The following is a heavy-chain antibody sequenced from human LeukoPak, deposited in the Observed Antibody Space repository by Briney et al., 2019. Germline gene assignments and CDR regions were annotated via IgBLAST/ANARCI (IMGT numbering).Heavy chain of an antibody. D-gene: IGHD2-15*01. CDR3: SQGSAQYFDY. J-gene: IGHJ4*02. V-gene: IGHV3-15*07. CDR1: GFTFNNYA. Sequence: GGSLRLSCVASGFTFNNYAMNWVRQAPGKGLEWVGRIRSRGDGGTTDFAAPVKGRFTISRDDSKNTLYLQMNSLTSEDTAVYYCSQGSAQYFDYWGQGTLVTVSS. CDR2: IRSRGDGGTT.